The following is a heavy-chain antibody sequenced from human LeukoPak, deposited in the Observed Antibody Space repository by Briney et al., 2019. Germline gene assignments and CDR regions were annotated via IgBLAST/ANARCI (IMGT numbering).Heavy chain of an antibody. Sequence: SETLSLTCTVSGGSISSSSYYWGWIRQPPGKGLEWIGSIYYSGNTYYNPSLKSRVTISVDTSKNQFSLKLSSVTAADTAVYYCARSKAAAGTLLGYWGQGTLVTVSS. J-gene: IGHJ4*02. CDR2: IYYSGNT. D-gene: IGHD6-13*01. V-gene: IGHV4-39*01. CDR1: GGSISSSSYY. CDR3: ARSKAAAGTLLGY.